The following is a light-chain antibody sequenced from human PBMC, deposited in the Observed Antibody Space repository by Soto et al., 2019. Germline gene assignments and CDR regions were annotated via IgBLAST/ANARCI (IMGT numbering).Light chain of an antibody. Sequence: EIVLTQSPGTLSLSPGERATLSCRASQSVSSNYLAWYQQKSGQAPRLLIYGASSRATGITDRFSGSGSGTDFTLTISRLEPEDFAVYYCHQYDSSPLTFGGGTKVEIK. CDR1: QSVSSNY. V-gene: IGKV3-20*01. CDR3: HQYDSSPLT. CDR2: GAS. J-gene: IGKJ4*01.